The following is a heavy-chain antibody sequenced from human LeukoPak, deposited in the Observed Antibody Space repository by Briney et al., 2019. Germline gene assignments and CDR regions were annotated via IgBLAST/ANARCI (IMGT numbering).Heavy chain of an antibody. J-gene: IGHJ1*01. V-gene: IGHV5-51*01. CDR3: ARGESIGYYSGFQH. CDR2: IYPDDSYT. Sequence: GESLKISCKGLGYSFSSYWIGWVRQMPGKGLEWMGIIYPDDSYTTYSPSFQGQVTISADKSIDTAYLHWSSLKASDTAMYYCARGESIGYYSGFQHWGQGSLVIVSS. CDR1: GYSFSSYW. D-gene: IGHD3-22*01.